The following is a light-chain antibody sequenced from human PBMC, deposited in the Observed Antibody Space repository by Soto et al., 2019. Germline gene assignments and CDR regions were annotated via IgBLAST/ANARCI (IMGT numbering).Light chain of an antibody. J-gene: IGKJ2*03. CDR2: KVS. CDR1: QSLVYRAGNTY. V-gene: IGKV2-30*01. CDR3: MQGTHWPPYS. Sequence: VVLTQSPLSLPVTLGQPASISCRSSQSLVYRAGNTYLNWFQQRPGQSPRRLIYKVSDRDSGVPDRFSGSGSGTDFTLKISRVEAEDVGVYYCMQGTHWPPYSFGQGTKLEIK.